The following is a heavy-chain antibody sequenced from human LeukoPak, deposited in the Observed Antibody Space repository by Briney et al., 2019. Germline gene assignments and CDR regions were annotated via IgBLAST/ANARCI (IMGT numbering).Heavy chain of an antibody. CDR3: AAGEKGSGSYSPFDY. D-gene: IGHD1-26*01. CDR2: IVVGSGNT. V-gene: IGHV1-58*02. Sequence: SVKVSCKASGFTFTSSAMQWVRQARGQRLEWIGWIVVGSGNTNYAQKFQERVTITRDMSTSTAYMELSSLRSEDTAVYYCAAGEKGSGSYSPFDYWGQGTLVTVSS. J-gene: IGHJ4*02. CDR1: GFTFTSSA.